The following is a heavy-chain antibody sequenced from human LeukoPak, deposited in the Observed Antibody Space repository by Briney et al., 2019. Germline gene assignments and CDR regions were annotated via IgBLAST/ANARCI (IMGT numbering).Heavy chain of an antibody. CDR1: GFTFRNYA. D-gene: IGHD1-26*01. CDR2: INDNGGRT. J-gene: IGHJ4*02. Sequence: GGSLRLSCAASGFTFRNYAMSWVRQAPGKGLEYVSGINDNGGRTHYGDSVKGRFSISRDNSKNTLHLQMSTLRAEDTALYYCVKDVGGSYAFDYWGQGILVTVAS. V-gene: IGHV3-64D*09. CDR3: VKDVGGSYAFDY.